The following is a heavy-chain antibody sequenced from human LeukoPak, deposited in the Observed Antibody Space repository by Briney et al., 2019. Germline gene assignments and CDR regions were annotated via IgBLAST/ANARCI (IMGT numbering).Heavy chain of an antibody. Sequence: GGSLRLSCAASGFTVSSNYMSWVRQAPGKGLEWVSVLYSGGHTNYADSVKGRFTISRDNSKNTLYLQMNSLRADDTAVYYCVRGGGKTFDYWGQGTLVTVSS. J-gene: IGHJ4*02. CDR2: LYSGGHT. V-gene: IGHV3-53*01. CDR3: VRGGGKTFDY. CDR1: GFTVSSNY.